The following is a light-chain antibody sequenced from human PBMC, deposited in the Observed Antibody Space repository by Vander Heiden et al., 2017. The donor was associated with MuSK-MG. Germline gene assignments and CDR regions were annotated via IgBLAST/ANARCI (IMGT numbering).Light chain of an antibody. J-gene: IGKJ1*01. CDR1: QSISSY. Sequence: DLQQPPSPSSLSAAVGDRVTITCRASQSISSYLNWYQQKPGKAPKLLIYAASSLQSGVPSRFSGSGSGTDFTLTISSLQPEDFATYYCQQSDSTPKTFGQGTKVEIK. CDR3: QQSDSTPKT. CDR2: AAS. V-gene: IGKV1-39*01.